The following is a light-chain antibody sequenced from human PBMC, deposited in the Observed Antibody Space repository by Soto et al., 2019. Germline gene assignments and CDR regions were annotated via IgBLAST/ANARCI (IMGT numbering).Light chain of an antibody. CDR2: GTA. CDR1: QSFSSNY. Sequence: EIVLTQSPGTLSLSPGERATLSCRASQSFSSNYLAWYQQKPGQAPRLLIYGTASRATGIPDRFSGSGSGTDLTLTISRLEPGDFAVYYCQQYGSSRTFGQGNKVEIK. J-gene: IGKJ1*01. V-gene: IGKV3-20*01. CDR3: QQYGSSRT.